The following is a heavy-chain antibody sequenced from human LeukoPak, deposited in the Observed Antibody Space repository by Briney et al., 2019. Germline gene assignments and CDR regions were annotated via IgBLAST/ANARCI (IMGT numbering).Heavy chain of an antibody. J-gene: IGHJ5*02. CDR1: GYSFTSYW. CDR3: ARHGTYYDFWSGYYENWFDP. Sequence: KDGESLKISCKGSGYSFTSYWIGWVRQMPGKGLEWMGIIYPGDSDTRYSPSFQGQVTISADKSISTAYLQWSSLKASDTAMYYCARHGTYYDFWSGYYENWFDPWGQGTLVTVS. CDR2: IYPGDSDT. D-gene: IGHD3-3*01. V-gene: IGHV5-51*01.